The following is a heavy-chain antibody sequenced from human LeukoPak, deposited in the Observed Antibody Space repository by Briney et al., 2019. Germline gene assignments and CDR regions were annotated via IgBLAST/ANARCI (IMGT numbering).Heavy chain of an antibody. V-gene: IGHV4-34*01. J-gene: IGHJ4*02. CDR3: ARRRPYYYDSSGYYYDFDY. CDR1: GGSFSGYY. D-gene: IGHD3-22*01. CDR2: INHSGST. Sequence: PSETLSLTCAVYGGSFSGYYWSWIRQPPGKGLEWIGEINHSGSTNYNPSLKSRVTISVDTSKNQFSLKLSSVTAADTAVYYCARRRPYYYDSSGYYYDFDYWGQGTLVTVSS.